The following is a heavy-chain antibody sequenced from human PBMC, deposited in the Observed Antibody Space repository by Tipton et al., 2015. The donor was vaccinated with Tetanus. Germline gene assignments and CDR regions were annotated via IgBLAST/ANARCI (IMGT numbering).Heavy chain of an antibody. CDR3: ARHGVRDVVGAATDC. V-gene: IGHV5-51*01. J-gene: IGHJ4*02. CDR2: IYPGDSVT. Sequence: QLVQSGAEVKKPGESLKISCKGSGYSFTSYWIGWVRQMPGKGLEWMGIIYPGDSVTRYSPSFQGQVTISADKSISTSYLQWSSLKAAAASMYYCARHGVRDVVGAATDCWGQGTLVTVAS. D-gene: IGHD1-26*01. CDR1: GYSFTSYW.